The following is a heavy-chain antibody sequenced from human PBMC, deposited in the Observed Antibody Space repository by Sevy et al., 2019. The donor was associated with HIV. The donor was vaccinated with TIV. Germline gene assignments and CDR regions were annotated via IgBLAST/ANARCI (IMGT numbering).Heavy chain of an antibody. D-gene: IGHD2-21*01. CDR3: GKEGGGEGGDH. CDR2: IQYDGSNK. Sequence: GGSLRLSCAASGFSFSSYGMHWVRQAPGKGLEWMSYIQYDGSNKDYADSVKGRFTISRDNSKNTLYLQMNSLRVADTDVFYCGKEGGGEGGDHWGQGTLVTVSS. J-gene: IGHJ4*02. CDR1: GFSFSSYG. V-gene: IGHV3-30*02.